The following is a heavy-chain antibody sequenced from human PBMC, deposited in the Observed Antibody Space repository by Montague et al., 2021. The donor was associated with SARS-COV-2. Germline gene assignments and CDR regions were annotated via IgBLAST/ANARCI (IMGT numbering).Heavy chain of an antibody. D-gene: IGHD6-25*01. Sequence: TLSLTCTVSGGYLRSGSYYWSWIRQPAGRGMEWIGSIYASGSTKYNPSLKSRVTISVDTSKNQFSLKVSSVTAADTAVYYCARDLSNGLSYWFDPWGQGTPVTVSS. J-gene: IGHJ5*02. V-gene: IGHV4-61*02. CDR3: ARDLSNGLSYWFDP. CDR1: GGYLRSGSYY. CDR2: IYASGST.